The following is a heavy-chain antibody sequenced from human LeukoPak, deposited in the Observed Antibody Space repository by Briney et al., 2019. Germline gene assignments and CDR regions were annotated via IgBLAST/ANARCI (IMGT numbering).Heavy chain of an antibody. J-gene: IGHJ6*03. CDR3: AAGIPTHYYYYYMDV. D-gene: IGHD2-21*01. V-gene: IGHV1-58*01. CDR1: GFTFTSSA. Sequence: SVKVSCKASGFTFTSSAVQWVRQARGQRLEWIGWIVVGSGNTNYAQKFQERVTITRDMSTSTAYMELSSLRSEDTAVYYCAAGIPTHYYYYYMDVWGKGTTVTVSS. CDR2: IVVGSGNT.